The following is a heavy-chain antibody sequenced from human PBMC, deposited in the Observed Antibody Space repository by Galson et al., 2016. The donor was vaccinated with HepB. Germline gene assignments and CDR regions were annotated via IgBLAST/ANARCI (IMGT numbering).Heavy chain of an antibody. Sequence: SVKVSCKVSGNTVSNFDINWVRQASGQGLEWMGWMRFDSGGTGYAKKFQGRVTMSRDISINTAYMEMSSLTFEDTAVYFCARGEFVGNNYGMDVWGQGTTVTVSS. CDR1: GNTVSNFD. V-gene: IGHV1-8*02. CDR2: MRFDSGGT. J-gene: IGHJ6*02. CDR3: ARGEFVGNNYGMDV. D-gene: IGHD3-16*01.